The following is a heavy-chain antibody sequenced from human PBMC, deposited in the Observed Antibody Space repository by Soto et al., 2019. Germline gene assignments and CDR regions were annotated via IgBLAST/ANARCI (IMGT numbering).Heavy chain of an antibody. CDR2: IYYSGST. V-gene: IGHV4-31*03. Sequence: QVQLQESGPGLVKPSQTLSLTCTVSGVSISSGGYYWSWILQHPAKALEWIGYIYYSGSTYYHPALKGRVTISVDTSKNQFSLKLSSVTAADTAVYYCAREPLTWGQGTLVTVSS. CDR1: GVSISSGGYY. CDR3: AREPLT. J-gene: IGHJ4*02.